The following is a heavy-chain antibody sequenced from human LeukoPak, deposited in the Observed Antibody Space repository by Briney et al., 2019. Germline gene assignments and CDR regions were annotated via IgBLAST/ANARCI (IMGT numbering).Heavy chain of an antibody. V-gene: IGHV1-8*01. CDR1: GYTFASYD. CDR3: ARVTDYYDSSGYPETLEYFQH. Sequence: ASVKVSCKASGYTFASYDINWVRQATGQGLEWMGWMNPNSGNTGYAQKFQGRVTMTRNTSISTAYMELSSLRSEDTAVYYCARVTDYYDSSGYPETLEYFQHWGQGTLVTVSS. CDR2: MNPNSGNT. J-gene: IGHJ1*01. D-gene: IGHD3-22*01.